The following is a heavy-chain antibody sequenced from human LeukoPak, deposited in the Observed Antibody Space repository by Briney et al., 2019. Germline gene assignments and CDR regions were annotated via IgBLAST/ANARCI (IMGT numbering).Heavy chain of an antibody. D-gene: IGHD2-15*01. CDR1: GYTFTGYY. CDR3: ASPSLYPGYCSGGSCHGSDAFDI. Sequence: ASVKVSCKASGYTFTGYYMHWVRQAPGQGLEWMGWINPNSGGTNYAQKFQGRVTMTRDTSISTAYMELSRLRSDDTAVYYCASPSLYPGYCSGGSCHGSDAFDIWGQGTMVTVSS. J-gene: IGHJ3*02. CDR2: INPNSGGT. V-gene: IGHV1-2*02.